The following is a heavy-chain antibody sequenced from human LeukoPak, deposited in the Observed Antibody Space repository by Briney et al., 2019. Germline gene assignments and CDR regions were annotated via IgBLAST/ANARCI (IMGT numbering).Heavy chain of an antibody. D-gene: IGHD2-2*01. CDR3: VKEWVPAAAITGGYFDY. Sequence: PGRSLRLSCAASGFTFSSYAMHWVRQAPGRGLEYVSAISSNGGSTYYADSVKGRFTISRDNSKNTLYLQMSSLRAEDTAVYYCVKEWVPAAAITGGYFDYWGQGTLVTVSS. CDR2: ISSNGGST. J-gene: IGHJ4*02. CDR1: GFTFSSYA. V-gene: IGHV3-64D*09.